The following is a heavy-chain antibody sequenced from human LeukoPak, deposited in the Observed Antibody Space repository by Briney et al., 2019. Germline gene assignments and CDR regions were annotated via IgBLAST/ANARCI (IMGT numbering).Heavy chain of an antibody. CDR3: ASSYVTPGGFDY. Sequence: GASVKVSCKASGYTFTSYYMHWVRQAPGQGLEWMGIINPSGGSTSYAQKFQGRVTMTRDTSTSTVYMELSSQRSEDTAVYYCASSYVTPGGFDYWGQGTLVTVSS. J-gene: IGHJ4*02. D-gene: IGHD3-16*01. CDR1: GYTFTSYY. V-gene: IGHV1-46*01. CDR2: INPSGGST.